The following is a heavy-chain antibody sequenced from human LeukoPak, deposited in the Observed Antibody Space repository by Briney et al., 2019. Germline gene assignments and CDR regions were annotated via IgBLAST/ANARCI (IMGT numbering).Heavy chain of an antibody. D-gene: IGHD3-9*01. V-gene: IGHV3-64*01. Sequence: GGSLRLSCAASGFTFSSYAMHWVRQAPGKGLEYVSAISSNGGSTYYANSVKGRFTISRDNSKNTLYLQMGSLRAEDMAVYYCASFPYDILTGYEYYFDYWGQGTLVTVSS. CDR2: ISSNGGST. CDR3: ASFPYDILTGYEYYFDY. CDR1: GFTFSSYA. J-gene: IGHJ4*02.